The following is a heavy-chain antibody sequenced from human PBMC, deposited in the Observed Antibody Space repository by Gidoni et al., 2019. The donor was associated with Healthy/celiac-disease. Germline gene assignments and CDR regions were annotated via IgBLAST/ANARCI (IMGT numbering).Heavy chain of an antibody. CDR2: INHSGST. CDR1: GWSFSGYY. CDR3: ARGVRLCGGDCYDFDY. Sequence: QVQLQQWGAGLLKPSETLSLPCAVYGWSFSGYYWSWIRQPPGKGLEWIGEINHSGSTNYNPSLKSRVTISVDTSKNQFSLKLSSVTAADTAVYYCARGVRLCGGDCYDFDYWGQGTLVTVSS. J-gene: IGHJ4*02. D-gene: IGHD2-21*01. V-gene: IGHV4-34*01.